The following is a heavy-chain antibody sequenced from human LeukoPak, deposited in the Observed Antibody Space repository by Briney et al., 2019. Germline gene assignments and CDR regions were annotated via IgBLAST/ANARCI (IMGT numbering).Heavy chain of an antibody. V-gene: IGHV4-30-2*01. CDR2: IYHSGST. CDR1: GGSISSGGYS. D-gene: IGHD5-12*01. Sequence: SETLSLTCAVSGGSISSGGYSWSWIRQPPGKGLEWIGYIYHSGSTYYNPSLKSRVTISVDRSKNQFSLKLSSVTAADTAVYYWAGATDYYYNGRDVWGKGTTVTVSS. J-gene: IGHJ6*04. CDR3: AGATDYYYNGRDV.